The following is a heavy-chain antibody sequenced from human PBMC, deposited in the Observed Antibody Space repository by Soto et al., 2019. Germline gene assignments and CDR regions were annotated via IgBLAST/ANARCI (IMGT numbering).Heavy chain of an antibody. J-gene: IGHJ6*03. Sequence: GGSLRLSCAASGFTFSSYGMHWVRQAPGKGLEWVAVISYDGSNKYYADSVKGRFTISRDNSKNTLYLQMNSLRAEDTAVYYCAKDQWDSSSWYGLDYYYYMDVWGKGTTVTVSS. CDR1: GFTFSSYG. D-gene: IGHD6-13*01. CDR2: ISYDGSNK. CDR3: AKDQWDSSSWYGLDYYYYMDV. V-gene: IGHV3-30*18.